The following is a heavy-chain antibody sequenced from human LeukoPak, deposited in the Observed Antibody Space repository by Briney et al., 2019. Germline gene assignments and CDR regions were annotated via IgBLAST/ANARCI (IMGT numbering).Heavy chain of an antibody. CDR1: GYTFTGCY. J-gene: IGHJ4*02. V-gene: IGHV1-2*02. CDR2: INPNSGGT. CDR3: ARAFYYYDSSGYNPVY. D-gene: IGHD3-22*01. Sequence: GASVKVSCKASGYTFTGCYMHWVRQAPGQGLEWMGWINPNSGGTNYAQKFQGRVTMTRDTSISTAYMELSRLRSDDTAVYYCARAFYYYDSSGYNPVYWGQGTLVTVSS.